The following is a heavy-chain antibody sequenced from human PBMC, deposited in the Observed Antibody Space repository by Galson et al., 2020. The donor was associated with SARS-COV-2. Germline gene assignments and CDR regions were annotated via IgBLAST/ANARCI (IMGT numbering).Heavy chain of an antibody. CDR2: IYYSGST. CDR3: ARHEVTMVRGVIMHYYYYGMDV. J-gene: IGHJ6*02. D-gene: IGHD3-10*01. V-gene: IGHV4-59*08. Sequence: ASETLSLTCTVSGGSISSYYWSWIRQPPGKGLEWIGYIYYSGSTNYNPSLKSRVTISVDTSKNQFSLKLSSVTAADTAVYYCARHEVTMVRGVIMHYYYYGMDVWGQGTTVTVSS. CDR1: GGSISSYY.